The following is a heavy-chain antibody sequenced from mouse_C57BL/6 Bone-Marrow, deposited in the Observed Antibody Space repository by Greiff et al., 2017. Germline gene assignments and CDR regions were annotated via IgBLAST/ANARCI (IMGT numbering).Heavy chain of an antibody. CDR2: IDPENGDT. CDR3: TTFDGYYGGY. D-gene: IGHD2-3*01. CDR1: GFNIKDDY. V-gene: IGHV14-4*01. J-gene: IGHJ2*01. Sequence: EVQLQQSGAELVRPGASVKLSCTASGFNIKDDYMHWVKQRPEQGLEWIGWIDPENGDTESASKFQGKATITADTSSNTAYLQLSSLTSEDTAVYYCTTFDGYYGGYWGQGTTLTVSS.